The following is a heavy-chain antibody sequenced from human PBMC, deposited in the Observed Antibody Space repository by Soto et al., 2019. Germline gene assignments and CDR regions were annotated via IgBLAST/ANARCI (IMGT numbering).Heavy chain of an antibody. D-gene: IGHD3-16*01. CDR1: GFTFSSYA. CDR2: IWFDGSNK. Sequence: PGGSLRLSCAASGFTFSSYAIHWVRQAPGKGLEWVAIIWFDGSNKHYVDSVKGRFTISRDNSQDTLYLQMDSLRPDDTAVYYCARQAKIGDRSQFYFDSWGQGTLVTVSS. V-gene: IGHV3-33*01. J-gene: IGHJ4*02. CDR3: ARQAKIGDRSQFYFDS.